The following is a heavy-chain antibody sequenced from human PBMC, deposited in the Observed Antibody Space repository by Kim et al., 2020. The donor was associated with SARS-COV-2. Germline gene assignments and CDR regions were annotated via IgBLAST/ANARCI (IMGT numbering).Heavy chain of an antibody. CDR2: VNAANGNT. CDR3: ARAKVRSGSYTWVFDI. J-gene: IGHJ3*02. CDR1: GFTFTAYA. Sequence: ASVKVSCKASGFTFTAYAMHWVRQAPGQRLECMGWVNAANGNTKYSQKFQGRVTITRDTSASTVYMELSSLRSEDTAVYYCARAKVRSGSYTWVFDIWGQGTMVTVSS. V-gene: IGHV1-3*01. D-gene: IGHD1-26*01.